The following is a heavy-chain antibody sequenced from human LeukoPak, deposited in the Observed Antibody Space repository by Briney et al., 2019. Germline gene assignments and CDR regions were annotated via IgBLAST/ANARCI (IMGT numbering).Heavy chain of an antibody. CDR2: ISYDGSNK. D-gene: IGHD6-19*01. CDR3: AKGGGWLPDY. Sequence: QPGRSLRLSCAASGFTFSSYGMHWVRQAPGKGLEWVAVISYDGSNKYYADSVKGRFTISRDNSKNTLYLQMNSLRAEDTAVCYCAKGGGWLPDYWGQGTLVTVSS. V-gene: IGHV3-30*18. J-gene: IGHJ4*02. CDR1: GFTFSSYG.